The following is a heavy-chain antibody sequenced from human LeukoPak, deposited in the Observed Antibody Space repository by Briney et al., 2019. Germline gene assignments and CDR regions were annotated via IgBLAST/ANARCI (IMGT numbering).Heavy chain of an antibody. Sequence: GASVKVSCKASGYTFTTYGISWVRQAPGKGLEGMGCISAYNGNTNYAQKFQGRVTMTTDTSTSTAYMELRSLRSDDTAVYYCAREGKVGATNPWFDPWGQGTLVTVSS. D-gene: IGHD1-26*01. J-gene: IGHJ5*02. CDR2: ISAYNGNT. V-gene: IGHV1-18*01. CDR1: GYTFTTYG. CDR3: AREGKVGATNPWFDP.